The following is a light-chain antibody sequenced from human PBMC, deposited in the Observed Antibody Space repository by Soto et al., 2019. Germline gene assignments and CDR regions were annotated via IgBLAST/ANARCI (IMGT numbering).Light chain of an antibody. CDR3: KQANSFPLT. J-gene: IGKJ4*01. Sequence: DIQMTQSPSPLSASVGDRVTITCRASQSISTYLNWYQQKPGKAPKLLIYAAYSLQSGVPSRFSGSGSGTDFTLTIRSLQPEDFAIYYCKQANSFPLTFGGGTKVDIK. CDR1: QSISTY. CDR2: AAY. V-gene: IGKV1-12*01.